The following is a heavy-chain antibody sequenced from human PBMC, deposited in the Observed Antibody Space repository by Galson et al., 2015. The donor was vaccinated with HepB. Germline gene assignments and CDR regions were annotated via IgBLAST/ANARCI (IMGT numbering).Heavy chain of an antibody. CDR3: ARMGCSSTSCYDLGWFDP. D-gene: IGHD2-2*01. J-gene: IGHJ5*02. CDR2: IYYSGST. CDR1: GGSISSYY. Sequence: SETLSLTCTVSGGSISSYYWSWIRQPPGKGLEWIGYIYYSGSTNYNPSLKSRVTISVDTSKNQFSLKLSSVTAADTAVYYCARMGCSSTSCYDLGWFDPWGQGTLVTVSS. V-gene: IGHV4-59*01.